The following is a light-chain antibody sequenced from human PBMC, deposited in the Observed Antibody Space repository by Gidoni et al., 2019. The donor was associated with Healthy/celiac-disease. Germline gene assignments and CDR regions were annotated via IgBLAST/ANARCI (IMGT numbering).Light chain of an antibody. J-gene: IGLJ1*01. Sequence: QSALPQPASVSGSPGQSITISCTGTSSDVGGYNYVSWYQQHPGKAPKLMIYDVSNRPSGVSNRFSGTKSGNTASLTISGLQAEDEADYYCRSYTSSSTLVFGTGTKVTVL. CDR3: RSYTSSSTLV. CDR2: DVS. CDR1: SSDVGGYNY. V-gene: IGLV2-14*01.